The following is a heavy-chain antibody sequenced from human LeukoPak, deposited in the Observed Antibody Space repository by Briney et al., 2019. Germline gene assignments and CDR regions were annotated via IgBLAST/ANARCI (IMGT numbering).Heavy chain of an antibody. D-gene: IGHD6-13*01. Sequence: ASVKVSCKASGYTFTSYDINWVRQATGQGLEWMGWMNPNSGNTGYAQKFQGRVTMTRNTSISTAYMELSSLRSEDTAVYYCAKVAAAGPMNYFDYWGQGTLVTVSS. CDR2: MNPNSGNT. CDR1: GYTFTSYD. J-gene: IGHJ4*02. V-gene: IGHV1-8*01. CDR3: AKVAAAGPMNYFDY.